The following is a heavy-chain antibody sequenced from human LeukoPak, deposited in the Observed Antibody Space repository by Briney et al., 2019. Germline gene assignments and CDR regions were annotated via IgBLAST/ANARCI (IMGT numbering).Heavy chain of an antibody. V-gene: IGHV3-13*04. D-gene: IGHD4-11*01. J-gene: IGHJ4*02. CDR2: IRVAGET. CDR1: GFAFSTYD. Sequence: PAGSLRLSCAVSGFAFSTYDMRWVRQATGKGLEWVSAIRVAGETYYPGSVKGRFTISGDNAKNSLYLQVSSLSAEDTAVYYCAREDYGNSVFYYWGQGTLVTVSS. CDR3: AREDYGNSVFYY.